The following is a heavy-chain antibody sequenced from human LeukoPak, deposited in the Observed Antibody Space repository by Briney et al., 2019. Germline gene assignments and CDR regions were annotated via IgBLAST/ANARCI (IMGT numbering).Heavy chain of an antibody. J-gene: IGHJ5*01. CDR3: AKSGGSGTYPNWFDS. CDR2: ISSGGAGT. Sequence: QPGGSLRLSCAASVFTFSNSAMNWVRQAPGKGLEWVSTISSGGAGTYYADSVKGRFSISRGNSKNTLYLQMNSLRAEDTAVYYCAKSGGSGTYPNWFDSWGQGTLVTVSS. V-gene: IGHV3-23*01. D-gene: IGHD3-10*01. CDR1: VFTFSNSA.